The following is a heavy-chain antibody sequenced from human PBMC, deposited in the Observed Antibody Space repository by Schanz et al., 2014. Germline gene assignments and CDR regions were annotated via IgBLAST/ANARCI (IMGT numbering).Heavy chain of an antibody. V-gene: IGHV3-33*01. D-gene: IGHD1-26*01. CDR2: ISYDGSFK. Sequence: QVQLVESGGGVVQPGRSLRLSCAASGFNFGSHGMHWVRQAPGKGLEWVAVISYDGSFKNYADSVRGRFTISRDNAENTLFLQMNSLRAEDTAVYYCARNRGSGGQNWYFDLWGRGTLVTVSS. CDR3: ARNRGSGGQNWYFDL. J-gene: IGHJ2*01. CDR1: GFNFGSHG.